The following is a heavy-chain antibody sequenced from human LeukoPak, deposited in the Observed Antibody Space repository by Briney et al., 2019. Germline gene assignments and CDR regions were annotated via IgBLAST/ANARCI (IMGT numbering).Heavy chain of an antibody. D-gene: IGHD2/OR15-2a*01. J-gene: IGHJ4*02. CDR3: ARGGYFSFDY. V-gene: IGHV3-23*01. CDR2: ITANTRGSIT. CDR1: GFSFSTYD. Sequence: GGSLRLSCVTSGFSFSTYDMSWVRQAPGKGLEWVSGITANTRGSITYYADSVKGRFTISRDSSKDTLYLQMNSLRAEDTAVYFCARGGYFSFDYWGPGTLVTVSS.